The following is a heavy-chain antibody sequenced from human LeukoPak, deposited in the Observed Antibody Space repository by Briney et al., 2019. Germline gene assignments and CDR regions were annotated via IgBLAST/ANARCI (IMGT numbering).Heavy chain of an antibody. V-gene: IGHV3-48*01. CDR1: GFTFSSYS. Sequence: GGSLRLSCAASGFTFSSYSMNWVRQAPGKGLEWVSYISSSSSTIYYADSVKGRFTISRDNSKNTLYLQMNSLRAEDTAVYYCAKVGSIAARWYFDYWGQGTLVTVSS. CDR2: ISSSSSTI. J-gene: IGHJ4*02. CDR3: AKVGSIAARWYFDY. D-gene: IGHD6-6*01.